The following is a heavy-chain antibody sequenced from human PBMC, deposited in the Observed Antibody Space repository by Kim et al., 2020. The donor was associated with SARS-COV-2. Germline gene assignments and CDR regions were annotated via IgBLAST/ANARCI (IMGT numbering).Heavy chain of an antibody. CDR1: GFTFSDSA. CDR3: ARAFYDNHGYF. Sequence: GGSLRLSCTGSGFTFSDSAMTWFRQAPGKGLEWVAYIRSKRYGGTTEYAAPVKGSFTVSRDDSNSIAYMQMSSLKVEDTAFYSCARAFYDNHGYF. V-gene: IGHV3-49*03. CDR2: IRSKRYGGTT. D-gene: IGHD3-22*01. J-gene: IGHJ2*01.